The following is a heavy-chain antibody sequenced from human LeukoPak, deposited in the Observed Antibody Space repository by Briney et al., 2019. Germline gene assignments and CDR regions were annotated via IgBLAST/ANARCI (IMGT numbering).Heavy chain of an antibody. J-gene: IGHJ6*02. Sequence: GGSLRLSCAASGFTFSSYSMNWVRQAPGKGLEWVSYISSSSSTIYYADSVKGRFTISRDNAKNSLYLQMNSERDEDTAVYNCARNTGGVTAMNFSYCHGMDVWGQETTVTVSS. CDR3: ARNTGGVTAMNFSYCHGMDV. CDR1: GFTFSSYS. CDR2: ISSSSSTI. D-gene: IGHD2-21*02. V-gene: IGHV3-48*02.